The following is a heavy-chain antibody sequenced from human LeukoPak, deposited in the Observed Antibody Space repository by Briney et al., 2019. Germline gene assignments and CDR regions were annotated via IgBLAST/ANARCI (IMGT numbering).Heavy chain of an antibody. Sequence: PSETLSLTCAVYGGSFSDYYWTWIRQPPGKGLEWIGEIYHSGSTNYNPSLKSRVTISVDTSKKQFSLKLSSVTAADTAVYYCARRYDFWSGYPPPLDYWGQGTLVTVSS. D-gene: IGHD3-3*01. CDR1: GGSFSDYY. V-gene: IGHV4-34*01. CDR3: ARRYDFWSGYPPPLDY. J-gene: IGHJ4*02. CDR2: IYHSGST.